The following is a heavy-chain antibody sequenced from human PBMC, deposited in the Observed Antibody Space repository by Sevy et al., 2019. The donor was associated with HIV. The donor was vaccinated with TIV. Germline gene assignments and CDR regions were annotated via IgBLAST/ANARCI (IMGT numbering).Heavy chain of an antibody. J-gene: IGHJ3*02. CDR3: AKDQEDSSGYHYGVDAFDI. V-gene: IGHV3-23*01. CDR1: GFTFSSYA. CDR2: ISGSGGST. Sequence: GGSLRLSCAASGFTFSSYAMSWVRQAPGKGLEWVSAISGSGGSTYYADSVKGRFTISRDNSKNTLYLQMNSLRAEDTAVYYCAKDQEDSSGYHYGVDAFDIWGQGTMVTVSS. D-gene: IGHD3-22*01.